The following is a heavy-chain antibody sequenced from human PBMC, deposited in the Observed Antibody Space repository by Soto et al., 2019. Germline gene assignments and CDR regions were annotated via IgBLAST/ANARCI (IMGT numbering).Heavy chain of an antibody. Sequence: VGSLRLSCAASGFTFSNDWMHWVRQAPGKGLEWVSRINADGGSTHYADSVRGRFTISRDNAKNTLFLQLNSLRVEDTAIYYCIKVLTRGVGVPRFYFDSWGQGTLVTVYS. V-gene: IGHV3-74*01. CDR2: INADGGST. CDR1: GFTFSNDW. CDR3: IKVLTRGVGVPRFYFDS. D-gene: IGHD3-9*01. J-gene: IGHJ4*02.